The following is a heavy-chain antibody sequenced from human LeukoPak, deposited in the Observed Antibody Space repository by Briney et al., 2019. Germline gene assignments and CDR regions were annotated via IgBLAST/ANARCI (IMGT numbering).Heavy chain of an antibody. D-gene: IGHD2-2*01. CDR3: ARVYQSSEYYFDY. CDR1: GGSIDSYY. J-gene: IGHJ4*02. CDR2: IYYTGST. Sequence: PAETLSLTCTVSGGSIDSYYWSWIRQPPGKGLVWIGYIYYTGSTEYHPSLKSRVTISRDTSKNQLSLKLTSATAADTAVYYCARVYQSSEYYFDYWGQGNLVSVSS. V-gene: IGHV4-59*01.